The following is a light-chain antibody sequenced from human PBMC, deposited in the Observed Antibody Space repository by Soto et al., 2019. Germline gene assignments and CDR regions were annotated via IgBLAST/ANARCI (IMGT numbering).Light chain of an antibody. CDR1: QSVSSY. CDR2: GGS. Sequence: EIVLTQSPATLSFSPGERATLSCRASQSVSSYLAWYQQKPGQAPRLLIYGGSSRATGIPVRFSGSGSETDFTLTITRLEPEDFAMYYCQQYSSSRTFGQGTTGDIK. CDR3: QQYSSSRT. V-gene: IGKV3-20*01. J-gene: IGKJ1*01.